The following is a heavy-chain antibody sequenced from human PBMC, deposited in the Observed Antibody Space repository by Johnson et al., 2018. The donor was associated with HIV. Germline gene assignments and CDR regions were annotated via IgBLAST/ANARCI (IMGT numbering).Heavy chain of an antibody. CDR2: ISSSGSTI. Sequence: VQLVESGGGLVQPGGSLRLSCAASGFTFSSYEMNWVRQAPGKGLEWVSYISSSGSTIYYDDSVKGRFTISSDNAKNSLYLQMNSLRAEDTAVYYVARAFPPSGYDFRGRSYAFDIWGQGTMVTVSS. J-gene: IGHJ3*02. D-gene: IGHD5-12*01. V-gene: IGHV3-48*03. CDR3: ARAFPPSGYDFRGRSYAFDI. CDR1: GFTFSSYE.